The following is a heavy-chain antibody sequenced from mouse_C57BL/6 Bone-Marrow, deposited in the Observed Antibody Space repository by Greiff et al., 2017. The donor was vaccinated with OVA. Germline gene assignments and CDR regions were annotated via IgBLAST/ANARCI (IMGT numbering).Heavy chain of an antibody. CDR1: GFSLTSYG. CDR3: ANYYGSSFDY. D-gene: IGHD1-1*01. J-gene: IGHJ2*01. V-gene: IGHV2-5*01. CDR2: IWRGGST. Sequence: VMLVESGPGLVQPSQRLSITCTVSGFSLTSYGVHWVRQSPGKGLEWLGVIWRGGSTDYNAAFMSRLSITKDNSKSEVFFKMTSLQADDTALYYCANYYGSSFDYWGQGTTLTVSS.